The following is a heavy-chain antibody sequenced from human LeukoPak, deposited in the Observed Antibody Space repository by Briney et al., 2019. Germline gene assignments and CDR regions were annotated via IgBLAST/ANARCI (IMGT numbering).Heavy chain of an antibody. V-gene: IGHV3-15*01. CDR2: IKSKTDGGTT. CDR3: AKGGRYDSSGYYPY. D-gene: IGHD3-22*01. J-gene: IGHJ4*02. CDR1: GFTVSSAW. Sequence: GGSLRLSCATSGFTVSSAWMSWVRQAPGKGLEWVGRIKSKTDGGTTDYAAPVKGRFTISRDDSKTTLYLQMNSLRTEDTAVYYCAKGGRYDSSGYYPYWGQGTLVTVSS.